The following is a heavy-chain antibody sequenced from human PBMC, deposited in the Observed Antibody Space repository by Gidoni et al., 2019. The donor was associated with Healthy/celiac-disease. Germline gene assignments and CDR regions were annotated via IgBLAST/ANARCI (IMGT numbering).Heavy chain of an antibody. CDR3: AREKPLVPLKYYYYYHYMDV. V-gene: IGHV4-34*01. D-gene: IGHD3-10*01. Sequence: AVYGGSFSGYYWSWIRQPPGKGLEWIGEINHSGSTNYNPSLKSRVTISEDTSKNQFSLKLSSVTAADTAVYYCAREKPLVPLKYYYYYHYMDVWGKGTTVTVSS. CDR1: GGSFSGYY. J-gene: IGHJ6*03. CDR2: INHSGST.